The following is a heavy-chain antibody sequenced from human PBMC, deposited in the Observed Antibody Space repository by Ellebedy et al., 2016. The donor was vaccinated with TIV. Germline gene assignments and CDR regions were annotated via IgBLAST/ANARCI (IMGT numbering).Heavy chain of an antibody. Sequence: GGSLRLXCAASGFSLSGAWMHWVRQAPGKGLEWVGLIRSKTDGGTTDYAAPVKARFTISRDDSKNILYLQMNSLQTEDTAMYYCTQLYRHDPWGQGTLVTVSS. D-gene: IGHD2-2*01. CDR3: TQLYRHDP. J-gene: IGHJ5*02. V-gene: IGHV3-15*01. CDR1: GFSLSGAW. CDR2: IRSKTDGGTT.